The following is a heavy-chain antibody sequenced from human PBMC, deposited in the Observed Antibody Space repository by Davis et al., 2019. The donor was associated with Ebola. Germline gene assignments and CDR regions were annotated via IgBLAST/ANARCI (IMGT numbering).Heavy chain of an antibody. CDR1: GYTFTSYG. Sequence: ASVKVSCKASGYTFTSYGISWVRQAPGQGLEWMGCISAYNVNTNYEQKLQGRVTMTTDTTTSTAYMELRSLRSGDTAVYYCARDEGSGTRGPWGQGTLVTVSS. CDR2: ISAYNVNT. CDR3: ARDEGSGTRGP. D-gene: IGHD1-7*01. V-gene: IGHV1-18*01. J-gene: IGHJ5*02.